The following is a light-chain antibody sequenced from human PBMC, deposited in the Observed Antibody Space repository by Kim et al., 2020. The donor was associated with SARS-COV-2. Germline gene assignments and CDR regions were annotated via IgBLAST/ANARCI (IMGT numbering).Light chain of an antibody. CDR3: QAWDRSTGGV. J-gene: IGLJ1*01. CDR1: KLGDKY. V-gene: IGLV3-1*01. Sequence: SYELTQPPSVSVSPGQTASITCSGDKLGDKYACWYQQKPGQSPVLVIYQDSKRPSGIPERFSGSNSGNTATLTISGTQAMDEADYYCQAWDRSTGGVFGTGTKVTVL. CDR2: QDS.